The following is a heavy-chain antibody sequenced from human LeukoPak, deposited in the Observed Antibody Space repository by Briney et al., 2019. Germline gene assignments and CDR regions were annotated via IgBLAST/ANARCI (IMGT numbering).Heavy chain of an antibody. D-gene: IGHD3-3*01. Sequence: PGGSLRLSCAASGFTFTSYYMHWVRQAPGQGLEWMGIINPSGGSTSYAQKFQGRVTMTRDTSTSTVYMGLSSLRSEDTAVYYCARAYDFPDYWGQGTLVTVSS. CDR1: GFTFTSYY. CDR2: INPSGGST. J-gene: IGHJ4*02. CDR3: ARAYDFPDY. V-gene: IGHV1-46*01.